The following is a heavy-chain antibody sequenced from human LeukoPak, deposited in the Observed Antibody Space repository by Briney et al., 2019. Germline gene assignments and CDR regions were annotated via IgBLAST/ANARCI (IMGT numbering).Heavy chain of an antibody. CDR2: MNPNSGNT. D-gene: IGHD3-16*01. V-gene: IGHV1-8*03. Sequence: ASVKVSCKASGYTFTSYAINWVRQATGQGLEWMGWMNPNSGNTGYAQKFQGRVTITRNTSISTAYLQLSSLRSEATAVYYCARGLSPLWGGATDAFDIWGQGTMVTVSS. CDR1: GYTFTSYA. CDR3: ARGLSPLWGGATDAFDI. J-gene: IGHJ3*02.